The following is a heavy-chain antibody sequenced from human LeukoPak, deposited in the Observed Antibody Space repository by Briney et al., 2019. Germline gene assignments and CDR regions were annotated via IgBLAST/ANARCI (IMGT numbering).Heavy chain of an antibody. J-gene: IGHJ5*02. V-gene: IGHV3-11*04. CDR3: ARGGAYCSGGSCYTGRNWFDP. Sequence: PGGSLRLSCVASGFTFSDYYMSWIRQAPGKGLEWIAYISSSGATIEYADSVTGRFTIARDNDKNSLYLQMNKLRVEDAAVYYCARGGAYCSGGSCYTGRNWFDPWGQGTVVIVSS. CDR2: ISSSGATI. D-gene: IGHD2-15*01. CDR1: GFTFSDYY.